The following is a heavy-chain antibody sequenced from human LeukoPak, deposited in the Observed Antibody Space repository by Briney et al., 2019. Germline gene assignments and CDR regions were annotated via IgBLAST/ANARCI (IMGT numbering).Heavy chain of an antibody. J-gene: IGHJ4*02. Sequence: GASVKVSCKASGYTFTKYVVHWVRQAPGQRPEWMGWINAGNGDTKYSQNFQDRVTITRDTSANTAYMELSSLTSEDTALYYCARDDCGDTCYPGGYWGQGTLSPSPQ. CDR1: GYTFTKYV. CDR2: INAGNGDT. V-gene: IGHV1-3*01. CDR3: ARDDCGDTCYPGGY. D-gene: IGHD2-21*01.